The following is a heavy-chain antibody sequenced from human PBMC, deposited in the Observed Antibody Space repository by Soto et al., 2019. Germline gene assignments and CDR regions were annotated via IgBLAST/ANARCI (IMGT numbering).Heavy chain of an antibody. J-gene: IGHJ6*02. V-gene: IGHV3-30*18. CDR3: AKDWYGDGYYYGMDV. Sequence: VQLVESGGGLVQPGGSLRLSCAASGFTFSSYGMHWVRQAPGKGLEWVAVISYDGSNKYYADSVKGRFTISRDNSKNTLYLQMNSLRAEDTAVCYCAKDWYGDGYYYGMDVWGQGTTVTVSS. CDR2: ISYDGSNK. D-gene: IGHD4-17*01. CDR1: GFTFSSYG.